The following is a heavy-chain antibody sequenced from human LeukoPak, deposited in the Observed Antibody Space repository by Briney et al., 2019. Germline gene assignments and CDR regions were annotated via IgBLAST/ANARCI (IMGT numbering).Heavy chain of an antibody. CDR2: INPSGGST. V-gene: IGHV1-46*01. CDR1: GYSFISHY. J-gene: IGHJ4*02. Sequence: ASVKVSCKASGYSFISHYMHWVRQAPGQGLEGMGLINPSGGSTRYAQKFQGRVTMTRDTSTSTVYMELSSLRSEDTAVYYCARAYYVSGSYPNYYFDYWGQGTLVTVSS. D-gene: IGHD3-10*01. CDR3: ARAYYVSGSYPNYYFDY.